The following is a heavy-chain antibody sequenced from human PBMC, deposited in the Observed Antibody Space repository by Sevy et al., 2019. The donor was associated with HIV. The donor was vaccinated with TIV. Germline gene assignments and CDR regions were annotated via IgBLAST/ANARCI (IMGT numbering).Heavy chain of an antibody. D-gene: IGHD6-19*01. V-gene: IGHV3-48*01. CDR3: ARPDLSGWYFDF. CDR2: ISSSSDSSRTL. CDR1: GFTFSSYS. Sequence: GGSLRLSCVASGFTFSSYSMNWVRQAPGKGLEWVSYISSSSDSSRTLYYADSVKGRFSISRDNAKNSVHLQMTSLRGEDTAVYYCARPDLSGWYFDFWGHGTLVPVSS. J-gene: IGHJ4*03.